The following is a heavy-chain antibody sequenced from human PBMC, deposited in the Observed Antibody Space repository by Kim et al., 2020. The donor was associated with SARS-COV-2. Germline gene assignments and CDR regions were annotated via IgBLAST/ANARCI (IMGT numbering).Heavy chain of an antibody. J-gene: IGHJ4*02. CDR2: ISGSGGST. V-gene: IGHV3-23*01. CDR3: AKLMAQQPVTADY. D-gene: IGHD6-13*01. Sequence: GGSLRLSCAASGFSFSSFAMSWVRQAPGKGLEWVSAISGSGGSTYYADSVKGRFTVSRDNSKNTLYLQMNSLRVEDTAVYYCAKLMAQQPVTADYWGQGTLVTVSS. CDR1: GFSFSSFA.